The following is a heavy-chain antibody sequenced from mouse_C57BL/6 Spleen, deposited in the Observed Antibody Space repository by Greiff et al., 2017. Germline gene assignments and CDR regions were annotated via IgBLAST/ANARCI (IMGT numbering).Heavy chain of an antibody. V-gene: IGHV3-6*01. CDR1: GYSITSGYY. CDR3: ARMITTVVPFDY. J-gene: IGHJ2*01. Sequence: EVKLQESGPGLVKPSQSLSLTCSVTGYSITSGYYWNWIRQFPGNKLEWMGYISYDGSNNYNPSLKNRISITRYTSKNQFFLKLNSVTTEDTATYYCARMITTVVPFDYWGQGTTLTVSS. D-gene: IGHD1-1*01. CDR2: ISYDGSN.